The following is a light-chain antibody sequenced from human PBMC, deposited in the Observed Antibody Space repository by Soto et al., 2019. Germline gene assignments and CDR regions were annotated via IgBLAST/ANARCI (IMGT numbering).Light chain of an antibody. CDR3: QQFSSYPLT. J-gene: IGKJ4*01. Sequence: EVVLTKSPGTLSLSPGERATLSCRASQTVRNNYLAWYQQKPGQAPRLLIYDASSRATGIPDRFSGGGSGTDFTLTISRLEPEDFAVYYCQQFSSYPLTFGGGTKVDNK. CDR2: DAS. V-gene: IGKV3-20*01. CDR1: QTVRNNY.